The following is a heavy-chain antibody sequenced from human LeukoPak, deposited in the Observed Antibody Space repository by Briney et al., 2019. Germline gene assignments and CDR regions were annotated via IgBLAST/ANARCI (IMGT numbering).Heavy chain of an antibody. CDR2: INPSGGST. CDR1: GYTFTSYY. Sequence: ASVKVSCKASGYTFTSYYMHWVRQAPGQGLAWMGIINPSGGSTSYAQKFQGRVTMTRDTSTSTVYMELSSLRSEDTAVYYCARDLQWLVHGGGYYFDYWGQGTLVTVSS. D-gene: IGHD6-19*01. V-gene: IGHV1-46*01. J-gene: IGHJ4*02. CDR3: ARDLQWLVHGGGYYFDY.